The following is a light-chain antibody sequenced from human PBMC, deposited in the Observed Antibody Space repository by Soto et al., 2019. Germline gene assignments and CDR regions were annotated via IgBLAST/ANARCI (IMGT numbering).Light chain of an antibody. V-gene: IGLV2-14*01. J-gene: IGLJ1*01. CDR2: EVS. Sequence: QSALTQPASVSGSPGQSITISCTGTSSDVGGYNYVSWYQQHPGKAPKLVIYEVSNRPSGVSNRFSGSKSGNTASLTISGLQAEDEADYYCSSYTSSSTPSYVFGTGTKVTVL. CDR3: SSYTSSSTPSYV. CDR1: SSDVGGYNY.